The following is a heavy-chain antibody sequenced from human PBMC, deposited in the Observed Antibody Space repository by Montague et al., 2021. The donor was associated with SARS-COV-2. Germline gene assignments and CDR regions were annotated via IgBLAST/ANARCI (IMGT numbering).Heavy chain of an antibody. CDR1: GGSFSGYY. CDR3: ARGPHSSSWHYYYYYGMDD. CDR2: INHSGST. Sequence: SETLSLTCAVYGGSFSGYYWNWIRQPPGEGLEWIGEINHSGSTNYNPSLKSRVTISVDTSKNQFSLKLSSVTAADTAVYYCARGPHSSSWHYYYYYGMDDWGQGTTVTVSS. V-gene: IGHV4-34*01. D-gene: IGHD6-13*01. J-gene: IGHJ6*02.